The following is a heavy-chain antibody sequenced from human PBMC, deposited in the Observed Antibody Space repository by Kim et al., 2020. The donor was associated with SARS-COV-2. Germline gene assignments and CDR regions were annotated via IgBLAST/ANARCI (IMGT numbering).Heavy chain of an antibody. V-gene: IGHV3-13*01. D-gene: IGHD6-13*01. CDR3: ARESLAAAGGGSDAFDI. J-gene: IGHJ3*02. Sequence: VKGRFTISRENAKNSLYLQMNGLRAGDTAVYYCARESLAAAGGGSDAFDIWGQGTMVTVSS.